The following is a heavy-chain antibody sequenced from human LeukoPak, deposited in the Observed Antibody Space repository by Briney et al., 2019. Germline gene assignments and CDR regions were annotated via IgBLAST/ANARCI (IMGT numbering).Heavy chain of an antibody. CDR1: GGSISSYY. J-gene: IGHJ4*02. V-gene: IGHV4-59*01. CDR2: IYYIGNT. CDR3: ARSGALTGYLY. Sequence: PSETLSLTCTVSGGSISSYYGSWIRQPPGKGLEWIGYIYYIGNTNYNPSLASRVTISVDTSKNQFSLKLSSVTAADTAVYYCARSGALTGYLYWGQGTLVTVSS. D-gene: IGHD3-9*01.